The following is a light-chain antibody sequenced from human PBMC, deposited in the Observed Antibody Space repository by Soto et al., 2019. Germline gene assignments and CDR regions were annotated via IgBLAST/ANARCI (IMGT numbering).Light chain of an antibody. Sequence: QSALTQPASVSGSPGQSITISCTGTSSDVGGYNYVSWYQHHPGKAPKLMIYEVNNRPSGVSNRFSGSKSGNTASLTISGLQAEDEADYYCSAYASIISVVFGGSVVFGGGTKLTVL. CDR3: SAYASIISVVFGGSVV. V-gene: IGLV2-14*01. CDR1: SSDVGGYNY. J-gene: IGLJ2*01. CDR2: EVN.